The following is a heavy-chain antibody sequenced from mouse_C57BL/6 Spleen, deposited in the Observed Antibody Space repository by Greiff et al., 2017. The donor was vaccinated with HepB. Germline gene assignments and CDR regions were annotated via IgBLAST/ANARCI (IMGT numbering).Heavy chain of an antibody. D-gene: IGHD5-5*01. Sequence: EVQLVESGGGLVKPGGSLKLSCAASGFTFSDYGMHWVRQAPEKGLEWVAYISSGSSTIYYADTVKGRFTISRDNAKNTLFLQMTSLRSEDTAMYYWARGELPYYYAMDYWGQGTSVTVSS. CDR2: ISSGSSTI. J-gene: IGHJ4*01. CDR1: GFTFSDYG. V-gene: IGHV5-17*01. CDR3: ARGELPYYYAMDY.